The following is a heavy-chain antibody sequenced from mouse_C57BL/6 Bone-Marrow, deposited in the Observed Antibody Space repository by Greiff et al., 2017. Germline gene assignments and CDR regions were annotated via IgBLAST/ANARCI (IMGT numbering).Heavy chain of an antibody. CDR3: ARKSYYYGSSYGAMDD. CDR2: IYPRDGST. D-gene: IGHD1-1*01. J-gene: IGHJ4*01. CDR1: GYTFTDHT. V-gene: IGHV1-78*01. Sequence: QVQLQQSDAELVKPGASVKISCKVSGYTFTDHTIHWMKQRPEQGLEWIGYIYPRDGSTKYNEKFKGKATLTADKSSSTAYMQLNSLTSEDSAVYFCARKSYYYGSSYGAMDDWGQGTSVTVSS.